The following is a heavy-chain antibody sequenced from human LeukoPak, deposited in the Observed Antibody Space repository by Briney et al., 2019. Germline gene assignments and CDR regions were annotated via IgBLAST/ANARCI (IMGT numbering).Heavy chain of an antibody. Sequence: SQTLSLTCALSGDSLSSNSAAWNWLRQSPSRGLEWLGRTYYRSKWYNDYAVSVKSRITIHPDTSKNQFSPQLNSVTPEDTAVYYCVGRAGSYQVAAFDIWGQGTMVTVSS. D-gene: IGHD3-10*01. V-gene: IGHV6-1*01. CDR1: GDSLSSNSAA. CDR2: TYYRSKWYN. CDR3: VGRAGSYQVAAFDI. J-gene: IGHJ3*02.